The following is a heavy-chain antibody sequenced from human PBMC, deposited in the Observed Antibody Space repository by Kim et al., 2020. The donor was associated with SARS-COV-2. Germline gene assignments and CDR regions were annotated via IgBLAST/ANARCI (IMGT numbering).Heavy chain of an antibody. Sequence: KGRFTISRDNCKNTLYLQMNSLRAEDTAVYYCAKSAPVGATDYYYYGMDVWGQGTTVTVSS. J-gene: IGHJ6*02. D-gene: IGHD1-26*01. CDR3: AKSAPVGATDYYYYGMDV. V-gene: IGHV3-23*01.